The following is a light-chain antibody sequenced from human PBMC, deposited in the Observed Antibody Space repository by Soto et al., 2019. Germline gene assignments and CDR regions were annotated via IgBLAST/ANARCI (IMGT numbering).Light chain of an antibody. J-gene: IGLJ1*01. Sequence: SYELPQPPSVSVSPGQTASITCSGDKVGEKYACWYQQKPGQSPVLVIYQDTKRPSGIPERFSGSNSENTATLTISGTQAMDEAVYYCQALDYSTAYYVFGPGTKVTVL. CDR2: QDT. CDR3: QALDYSTAYYV. V-gene: IGLV3-1*01. CDR1: KVGEKY.